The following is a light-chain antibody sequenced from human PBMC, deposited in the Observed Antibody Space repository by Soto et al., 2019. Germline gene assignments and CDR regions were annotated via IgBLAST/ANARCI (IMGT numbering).Light chain of an antibody. CDR3: SSYTSSSGGYV. V-gene: IGLV2-14*01. Sequence: QSALTQPAAVSASPGQSITISCTGTSSDVGGYNYVSWYQQHPGKAPKLMIYDVSNRPSGVSNRFSGSKSGNTASLTISGLQAEDEADYYCSSYTSSSGGYVFGTGTKLTVL. CDR1: SSDVGGYNY. J-gene: IGLJ1*01. CDR2: DVS.